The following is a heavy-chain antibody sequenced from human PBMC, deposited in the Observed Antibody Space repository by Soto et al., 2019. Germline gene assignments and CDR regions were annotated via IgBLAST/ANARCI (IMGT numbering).Heavy chain of an antibody. CDR2: ISQDGNTK. Sequence: QVQLVESGGGVVQPGGSLRLSCEASGLTFSTYGMHWVRQAPGKGLEWVAVISQDGNTKLYADSVKGRFTISRDNSKNTLCLQMNSLRVEDTAVYYCVGQISSGYWGQGTLVTVSS. CDR3: VGQISSGY. CDR1: GLTFSTYG. D-gene: IGHD3-10*02. J-gene: IGHJ4*02. V-gene: IGHV3-30*03.